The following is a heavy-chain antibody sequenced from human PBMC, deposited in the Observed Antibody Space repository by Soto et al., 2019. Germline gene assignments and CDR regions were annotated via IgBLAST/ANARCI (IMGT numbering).Heavy chain of an antibody. CDR3: ARDVTYYYDSSGYWYYYGMDV. Sequence: GGSLRLSCGASGFTFSSYSMNWVRQAPGKGLEWVSSISSSSSYIYYADSVKGRFTISRDNAKNSLYLQMNSLRAEDTAVYYCARDVTYYYDSSGYWYYYGMDVWGQGTTVTVSS. D-gene: IGHD3-22*01. CDR2: ISSSSSYI. CDR1: GFTFSSYS. J-gene: IGHJ6*02. V-gene: IGHV3-21*01.